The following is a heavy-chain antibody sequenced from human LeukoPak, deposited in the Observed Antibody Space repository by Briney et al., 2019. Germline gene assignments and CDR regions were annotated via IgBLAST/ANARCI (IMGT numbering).Heavy chain of an antibody. J-gene: IGHJ4*02. V-gene: IGHV3-23*01. Sequence: GGSLRLSCAASGFTFRAYAMTWVRQAPGKGLEWVSTISGSSDNTFYAVSVKGRFTISRDNSKKTMYLQMNSLRADDTAVYYCAKAPGFSDFWGQGTLVTVPS. CDR2: ISGSSDNT. CDR1: GFTFRAYA. CDR3: AKAPGFSDF. D-gene: IGHD7-27*01.